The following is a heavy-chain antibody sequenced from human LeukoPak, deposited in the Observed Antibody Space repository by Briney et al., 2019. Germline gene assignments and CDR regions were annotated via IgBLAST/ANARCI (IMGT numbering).Heavy chain of an antibody. CDR3: ARDRTTGTTRYYYGMDV. D-gene: IGHD1-1*01. CDR1: GYTFTSYY. CDR2: INPSGGST. Sequence: GASVKVSCKASGYTFTSYYMHWVRQAPGQGLEWMGIINPSGGSTSYAQKFQGRVTMTRDTSTSTVYMELSSLRSEDTAVYYCARDRTTGTTRYYYGMDVWGKGTTVTVSS. V-gene: IGHV1-46*01. J-gene: IGHJ6*04.